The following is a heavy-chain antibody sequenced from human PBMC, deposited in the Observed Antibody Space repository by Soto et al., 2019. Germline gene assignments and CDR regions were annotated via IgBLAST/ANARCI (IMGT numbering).Heavy chain of an antibody. CDR1: SGSISSTIYS. V-gene: IGHV4-39*01. D-gene: IGHD2-15*01. Sequence: QLQLQESGPGLVKPSETLSLTCTVSSGSISSTIYSWDWIRQPPGKGLEWIGSIFYSGSTYYNPSLKGRVPISVDTSKNQFSLTLTSVTAADPAVYYCARQCRGVTCHWFVPWGQGTLVTVSS. CDR3: ARQCRGVTCHWFVP. J-gene: IGHJ5*02. CDR2: IFYSGST.